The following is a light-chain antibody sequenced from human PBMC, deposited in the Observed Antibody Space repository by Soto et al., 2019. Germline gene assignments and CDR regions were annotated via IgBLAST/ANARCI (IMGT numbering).Light chain of an antibody. V-gene: IGLV2-14*01. J-gene: IGLJ3*02. CDR3: SSYTSNSTWV. CDR2: EVS. CDR1: SSDVGGYNY. Sequence: QSALTQPASVSGSPGQSITISCTGTSSDVGGYNYVSWYQQHPGKAPKLMIYEVSNRPSGVSNRFSGSKSGKTASLTISGLQAEDEADYFCSSYTSNSTWVFGGGTKLTVL.